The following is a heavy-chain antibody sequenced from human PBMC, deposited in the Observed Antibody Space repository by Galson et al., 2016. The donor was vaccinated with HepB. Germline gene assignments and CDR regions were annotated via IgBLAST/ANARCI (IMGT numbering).Heavy chain of an antibody. Sequence: SLRLSCAASGFTFSTYAMSWVRQAPGKGLEWVSAISGSGDSTYYADSVKGRFTISRDNSKNTLYLQMNSLRGEDTAVYYCAKGRADLTDYYYYGMDVWGHGTTVTVSS. D-gene: IGHD4/OR15-4a*01. CDR2: ISGSGDST. V-gene: IGHV3-23*01. CDR1: GFTFSTYA. CDR3: AKGRADLTDYYYYGMDV. J-gene: IGHJ6*02.